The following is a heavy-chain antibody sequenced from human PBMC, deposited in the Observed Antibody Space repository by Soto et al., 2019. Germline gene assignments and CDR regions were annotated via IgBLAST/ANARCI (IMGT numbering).Heavy chain of an antibody. CDR3: ARHGVYCSITTCFGFFDS. V-gene: IGHV4-61*08. CDR2: ICYSGST. Sequence: PSETLSLTCTVCGGFINSGGYYWSWIRQNQPKGLEWIGYICYSGSTYYNPSLKNRVTISVDTSKTQISLKLISVTAADPAVYSCARHGVYCSITTCFGFFDSWGQGTLVTVSS. CDR1: GGFINSGGYY. D-gene: IGHD2-2*01. J-gene: IGHJ4*02.